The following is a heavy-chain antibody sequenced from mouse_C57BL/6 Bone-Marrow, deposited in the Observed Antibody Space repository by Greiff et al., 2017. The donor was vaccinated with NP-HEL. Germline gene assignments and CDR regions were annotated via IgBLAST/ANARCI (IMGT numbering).Heavy chain of an antibody. CDR3: ARPLYGSSPYYFDD. D-gene: IGHD1-1*01. CDR1: GYTFTSYG. V-gene: IGHV1-81*01. CDR2: IYPRSGNT. Sequence: QVQLKESGAELARPGASVKLSCKASGYTFTSYGISWVKQRTGQGLEWIGEIYPRSGNTYYNEKFKGKATLTADKSSSTAYMELRSLTSEDSAVDCCARPLYGSSPYYFDDWGQGTTRTVSS. J-gene: IGHJ2*01.